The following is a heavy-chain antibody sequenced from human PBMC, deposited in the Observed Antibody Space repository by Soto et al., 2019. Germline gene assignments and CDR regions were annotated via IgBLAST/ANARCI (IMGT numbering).Heavy chain of an antibody. V-gene: IGHV4-31*03. D-gene: IGHD3-22*01. J-gene: IGHJ6*02. Sequence: QVQLQESGPGLVKPSQTLSLTCTVSGGSISSGGYYWSWIRQHPGKGLEWIGYIYYSGSTYYNPSLKSRVTISVDTSKNQFSLKLSSVTAADTAVYYCAREIGYYDSSPNYYYYYGMDVWGQGTTVTVSS. CDR1: GGSISSGGYY. CDR3: AREIGYYDSSPNYYYYYGMDV. CDR2: IYYSGST.